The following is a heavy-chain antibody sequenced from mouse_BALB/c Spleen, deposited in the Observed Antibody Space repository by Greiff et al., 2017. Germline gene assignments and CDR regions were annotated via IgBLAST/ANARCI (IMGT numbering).Heavy chain of an antibody. D-gene: IGHD2-1*01. Sequence: EVQLVESGGGLVKPGGSLKLSCAASGFAFSSYDMSWVRQTPEKRLEWVATISSGGSYTYYPDSVKGRCTISRDNAKNTLYLQMSSLKSEDTAMYYCTRDHGNYDYAMDYWGQGTSVTVSS. CDR1: GFAFSSYD. CDR3: TRDHGNYDYAMDY. J-gene: IGHJ4*01. V-gene: IGHV5-6-4*01. CDR2: ISSGGSYT.